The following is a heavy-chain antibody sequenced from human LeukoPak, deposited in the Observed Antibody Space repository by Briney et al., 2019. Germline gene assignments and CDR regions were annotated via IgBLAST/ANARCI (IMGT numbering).Heavy chain of an antibody. CDR2: ISSSSSYI. J-gene: IGHJ4*02. V-gene: IGHV3-21*01. Sequence: GGSLRLSCAASGFTFSSYSMNWVRQAPGKGLEWVSSISSSSSYIYYADSVKGRFTISRDNAKNSLYLQMNSLRAEDTAVYYCARDKEREGIAARFDYWGQGTLVTVSS. CDR1: GFTFSSYS. CDR3: ARDKEREGIAARFDY. D-gene: IGHD6-6*01.